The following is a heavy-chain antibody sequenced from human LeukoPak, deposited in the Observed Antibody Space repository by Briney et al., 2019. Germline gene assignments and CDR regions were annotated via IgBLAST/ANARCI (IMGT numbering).Heavy chain of an antibody. CDR1: GYTFTTYN. D-gene: IGHD5-12*01. J-gene: IGHJ6*03. CDR2: ISGYNGNT. V-gene: IGHV1-18*01. CDR3: ARGPAYSGYDFNYYYYMDV. Sequence: ASVKVSCKASGYTFTTYNINWVRQAPGQGVEWMGWISGYNGNTNYAQKLQGRVTMTTDTSTSTAYMELRSLRSEDTAVYYCARGPAYSGYDFNYYYYMDVWGKGTTVTVSS.